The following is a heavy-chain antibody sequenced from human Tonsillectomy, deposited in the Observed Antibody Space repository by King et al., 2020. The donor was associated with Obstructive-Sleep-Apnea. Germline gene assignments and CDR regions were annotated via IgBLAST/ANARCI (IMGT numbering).Heavy chain of an antibody. CDR3: ARVGETIYYYYGMDV. CDR2: IYTIGST. D-gene: IGHD1-7*01. Sequence: QLQESGPGLVEPSETLSLTCTVSGASVNSFYWSWIRQPAGEGLEWIGRIYTIGSTDYNPSLKSRVTMSVDTSKTQFSLKLTPVTAADTAVYYCARVGETIYYYYGMDVWGQGTTVTVSS. CDR1: GASVNSFY. J-gene: IGHJ6*02. V-gene: IGHV4-4*07.